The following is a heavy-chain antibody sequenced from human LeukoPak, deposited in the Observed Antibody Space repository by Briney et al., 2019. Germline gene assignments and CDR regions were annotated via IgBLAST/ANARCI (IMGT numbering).Heavy chain of an antibody. CDR1: GFTFNSYG. V-gene: IGHV3-23*01. Sequence: GGTLRLSCAASGFTFNSYGMCWVRQAPGKGLEWVSAISGSGVSTYYADSVKGRFTISRDNSKNAQYLQMISLRAEDTAMEYCAKDWGLNWFDPGGQGTLVTVSS. CDR3: AKDWGLNWFDP. J-gene: IGHJ5*02. D-gene: IGHD3-16*01. CDR2: ISGSGVST.